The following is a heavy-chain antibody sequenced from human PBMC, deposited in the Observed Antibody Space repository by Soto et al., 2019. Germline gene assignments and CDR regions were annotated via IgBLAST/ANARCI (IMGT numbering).Heavy chain of an antibody. D-gene: IGHD4-17*01. CDR3: ARTAGDLDY. V-gene: IGHV1-8*01. Sequence: QVQLVQSGAEVKKPGASVKVSCKTSGYTFTNYGINWVRQATGQGLEWMGRTNPKSGYTGSAQKFQGRVTMSRDSSIKTAYMELHSLTSEDTAVYYCARTAGDLDYWGQGTLITVSS. J-gene: IGHJ4*02. CDR1: GYTFTNYG. CDR2: TNPKSGYT.